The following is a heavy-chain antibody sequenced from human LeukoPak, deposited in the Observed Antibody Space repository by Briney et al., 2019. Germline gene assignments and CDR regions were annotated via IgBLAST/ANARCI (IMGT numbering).Heavy chain of an antibody. CDR3: ARKEDCGGDCYPFYYYYYGMDV. V-gene: IGHV3-53*01. CDR2: IYSGGST. J-gene: IGHJ6*02. D-gene: IGHD2-21*02. CDR1: GFTVSSNY. Sequence: GGSLRLSCAASGFTVSSNYMSWVRQAPGKGLEWVSVIYSGGSTYYADSVKGRFTISRDNSKNTLYLQMNSLRAEDTAVYYCARKEDCGGDCYPFYYYYYGMDVWGQGTTVTVSS.